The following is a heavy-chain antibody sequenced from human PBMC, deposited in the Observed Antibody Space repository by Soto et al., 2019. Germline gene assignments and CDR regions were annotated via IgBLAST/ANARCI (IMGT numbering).Heavy chain of an antibody. Sequence: EVQLVESGGGLVQPGGSLRLSCSASGFTISSYAMHWVRQAPGKGLEYVSVTYSKGGSTYYADSVKGRFTISTDNSKNTLNLQMSSLRAEDTAVYYCVREFWGFDYWGQGTLVTVSS. J-gene: IGHJ4*02. CDR2: TYSKGGST. CDR1: GFTISSYA. V-gene: IGHV3-64D*08. CDR3: VREFWGFDY. D-gene: IGHD3-16*01.